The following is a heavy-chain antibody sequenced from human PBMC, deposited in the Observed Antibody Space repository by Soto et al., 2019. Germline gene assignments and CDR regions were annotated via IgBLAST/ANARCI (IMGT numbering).Heavy chain of an antibody. Sequence: SETLSLTCAVYVGSFSGYYWSWIRQPPGKGLEWIGEINHSGSTNYNPSLKSRVTISVDTSKNQFSLKLSSVTAADTAVYYCARAWYYYDSSGYLVGPAYNWFDPWGQGTLVTVSS. V-gene: IGHV4-34*01. D-gene: IGHD3-22*01. CDR2: INHSGST. J-gene: IGHJ5*02. CDR1: VGSFSGYY. CDR3: ARAWYYYDSSGYLVGPAYNWFDP.